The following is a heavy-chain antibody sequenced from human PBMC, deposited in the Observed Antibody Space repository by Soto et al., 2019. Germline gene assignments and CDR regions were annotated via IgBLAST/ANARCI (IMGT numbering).Heavy chain of an antibody. CDR3: ARLGKDYMTTVTKGYYMDV. V-gene: IGHV5-51*01. CDR1: GYSFTCYW. CDR2: IYPGDSDT. Sequence: GESLKISCKGSGYSFTCYWIGWVRQMPGKGLEWMGIIYPGDSDTRYSPSFQGQVTISADESISTAYLQWSSLKASDTAMYYYARLGKDYMTTVTKGYYMDVWGKGTTVTVSS. J-gene: IGHJ6*03. D-gene: IGHD4-4*01.